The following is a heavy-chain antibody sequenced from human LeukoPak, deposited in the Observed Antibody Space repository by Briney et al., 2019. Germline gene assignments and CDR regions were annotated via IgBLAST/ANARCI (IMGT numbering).Heavy chain of an antibody. V-gene: IGHV4-59*02. J-gene: IGHJ6*02. CDR3: AGQVGARIRYYYTSGLDV. CDR2: MYYSGTT. D-gene: IGHD1-26*01. CDR1: GASVSSFY. Sequence: SETLSLTCAVSGASVSSFYWNWIRQPPGKGLEWIGSMYYSGTTNYDPSFKSRVTISLDTSKNEFSLRLKSLTAADTAVYYCAGQVGARIRYYYTSGLDVWGQGTTVAVSS.